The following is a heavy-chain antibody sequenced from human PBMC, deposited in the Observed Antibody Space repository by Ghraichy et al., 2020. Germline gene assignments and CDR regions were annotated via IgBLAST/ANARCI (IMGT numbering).Heavy chain of an antibody. J-gene: IGHJ3*02. Sequence: ASVKVSRKASGYTFTSYDINWVRQATGQGLEWMGWMNPNSGNTGYAQKFQGRVTMTRNTSISTAYMELSSLRSEDTAVYYCATGCIAAAADDAFDIWGQGTMVTVSS. CDR2: MNPNSGNT. D-gene: IGHD6-13*01. V-gene: IGHV1-8*01. CDR1: GYTFTSYD. CDR3: ATGCIAAAADDAFDI.